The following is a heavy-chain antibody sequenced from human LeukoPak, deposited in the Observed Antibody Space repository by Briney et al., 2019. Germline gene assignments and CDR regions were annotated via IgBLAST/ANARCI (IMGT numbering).Heavy chain of an antibody. CDR1: GGSFSGYY. D-gene: IGHD3-9*01. CDR2: INHSGST. J-gene: IGHJ6*02. CDR3: ARGMDYDILTGYGMDV. V-gene: IGHV4-34*01. Sequence: SETLSLTCAVYGGSFSGYYWSWIRQPPEKGLERIGEINHSGSTNYNPSLKSRVTISVDTSKNQFSLKLSSVTAADTAVYYCARGMDYDILTGYGMDVWGQGTTVTVSS.